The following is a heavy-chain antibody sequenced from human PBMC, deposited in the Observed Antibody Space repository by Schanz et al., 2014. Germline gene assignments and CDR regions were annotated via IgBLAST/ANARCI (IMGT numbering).Heavy chain of an antibody. CDR1: GFIFSTFG. CDR2: IWNDGNKK. V-gene: IGHV3-33*01. D-gene: IGHD6-19*01. Sequence: QVYLVQSGGGVVQPGRSLRLSCAASGFIFSTFGMQWVRQAPGKGLEWVAVIWNDGNKKYYADSVKGRFTVSRENSKNTVDLQRDRLRADVTAVYYCARYNSGHSDYWGQGTLVTVSS. CDR3: ARYNSGHSDY. J-gene: IGHJ4*02.